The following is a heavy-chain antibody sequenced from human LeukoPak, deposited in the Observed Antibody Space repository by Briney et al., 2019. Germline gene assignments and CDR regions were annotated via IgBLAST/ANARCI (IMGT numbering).Heavy chain of an antibody. CDR3: AKVHGDYVSYFDY. V-gene: IGHV3-23*01. CDR2: ITCSGGST. CDR1: GFTFSSYA. Sequence: WALSLSCAASGFTFSSYAMSWVRPAPGKGLGWVSAITCSGGSTYYADSVKGRFTISRDNSKNTLYLQMNSLRAEDTAVYYCAKVHGDYVSYFDYWGQGTLVTVSS. J-gene: IGHJ4*02. D-gene: IGHD4-17*01.